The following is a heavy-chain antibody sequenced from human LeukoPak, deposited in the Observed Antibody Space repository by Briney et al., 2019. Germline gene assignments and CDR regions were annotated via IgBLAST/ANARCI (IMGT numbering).Heavy chain of an antibody. CDR1: GFTLSSYA. D-gene: IGHD2-2*01. J-gene: IGHJ4*02. Sequence: GGSLRLSCAASGFTLSSYAMSWVRQAPGKGLEWVSAISGSGGSTYYADSVKGRFTISRDNSKNTLYLQMNSLRAEDTAVYYCAKDPNAYCSSTSCYGPHFDYWGQGTLVTVSS. V-gene: IGHV3-23*01. CDR3: AKDPNAYCSSTSCYGPHFDY. CDR2: ISGSGGST.